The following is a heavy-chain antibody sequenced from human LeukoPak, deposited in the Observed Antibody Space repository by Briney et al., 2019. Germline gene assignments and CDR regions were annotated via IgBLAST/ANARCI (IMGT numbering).Heavy chain of an antibody. CDR1: GYTFTSYA. J-gene: IGHJ4*02. CDR3: ARATWIQLWSFDY. Sequence: ASVKVSCKASGYTFTSYAMHWVRQAPGQRLEWMGWINAGNGNTKYSQKFQGRVTITRDTSASTAYMELSGLRSEDTAVYYCARATWIQLWSFDYWGQGTLVTVSS. D-gene: IGHD5-18*01. V-gene: IGHV1-3*01. CDR2: INAGNGNT.